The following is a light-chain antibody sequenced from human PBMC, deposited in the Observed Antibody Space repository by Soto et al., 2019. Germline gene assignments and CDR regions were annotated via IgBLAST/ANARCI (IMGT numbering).Light chain of an antibody. J-gene: IGKJ2*02. CDR1: QTVSSNY. CDR3: QQFGSPWT. Sequence: EIVLTQSPGTLSLSPGERATLSCRAGQTVSSNYLAWYRQKPGQAPRLLIHGASNRATGIPDRFSGSGSGTDFTLTISRLEPEDSAVYYCQQFGSPWTFGQGTRLEI. CDR2: GAS. V-gene: IGKV3-20*01.